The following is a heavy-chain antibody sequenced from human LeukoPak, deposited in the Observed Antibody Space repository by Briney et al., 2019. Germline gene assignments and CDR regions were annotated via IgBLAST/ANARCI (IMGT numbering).Heavy chain of an antibody. V-gene: IGHV4-38-2*02. CDR2: VFRLQTVRT. CDR3: ARVRHAPYLIDS. J-gene: IGHJ4*02. D-gene: IGHD2-8*01. CDR1: DSSITSTYY. Sequence: PSETPPLSCTVSDSSITSTYYWAWFRQPPGKGLEWIATVFRLQTVRTFNNPSLESRVTMSLDPSQNQFSLNLTSVTAADTALYFCARVRHAPYLIDSWGQGTVVTVSS.